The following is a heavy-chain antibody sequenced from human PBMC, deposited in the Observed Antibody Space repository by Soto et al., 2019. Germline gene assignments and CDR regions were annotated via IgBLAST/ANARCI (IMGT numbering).Heavy chain of an antibody. D-gene: IGHD1-20*01. CDR1: GGTFSGSA. CDR2: IIPLLGIT. J-gene: IGHJ1*01. CDR3: ARDPRSITGTTSSEDFQH. Sequence: QAQLMQSGAEVTKPGSSVKVSCKASGGTFSGSAINWVRQAPGQGLEWMGGIIPLLGITDYGQKFQGRITIAADESTGTAYMDLRGLRSEDTAVYYCARDPRSITGTTSSEDFQHWGQGTLVSVSS. V-gene: IGHV1-69*01.